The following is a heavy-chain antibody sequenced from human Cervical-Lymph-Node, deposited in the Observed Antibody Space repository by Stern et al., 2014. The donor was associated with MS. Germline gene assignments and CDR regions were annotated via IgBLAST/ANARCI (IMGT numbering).Heavy chain of an antibody. D-gene: IGHD4-17*01. V-gene: IGHV4-59*01. Sequence: VQLVESGPGLVKPAETLSLTCTVSGGSISGYYCIWIRQPPGKGLEWIGCIIHSGSTNYNPSLKSRASISVDPSKNQFSLKLSSVTPADTAVYYCARAKGRFDGDYVMFDYWGQGTLVTVSS. CDR1: GGSISGYY. CDR3: ARAKGRFDGDYVMFDY. J-gene: IGHJ4*02. CDR2: IIHSGST.